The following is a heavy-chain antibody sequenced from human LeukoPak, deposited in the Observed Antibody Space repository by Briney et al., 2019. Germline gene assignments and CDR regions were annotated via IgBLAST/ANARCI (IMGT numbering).Heavy chain of an antibody. CDR2: ISAYNGNT. D-gene: IGHD2-2*01. CDR3: ARDAPIVVVPAAIDY. CDR1: GYTFTIYG. J-gene: IGHJ4*02. Sequence: GASVKVSRKASGYTFTIYGISWVRPAPGQGLGWMGWISAYNGNTNYAQKLQGRVTMTTDTSTSTAYMELRSLRSDDTAVYYCARDAPIVVVPAAIDYWGQGTLVTVSS. V-gene: IGHV1-18*01.